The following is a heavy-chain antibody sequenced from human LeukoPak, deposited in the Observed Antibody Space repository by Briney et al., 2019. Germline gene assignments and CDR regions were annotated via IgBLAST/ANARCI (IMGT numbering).Heavy chain of an antibody. D-gene: IGHD3-22*01. Sequence: PGGSLRLSCAASGFTFSRYWMHWVRHAPGKGLVWVSRTNSDGSSTTYADSVKGRFTISRDNAKNTLYLQMNNLRAEDTAVYYCARDLSSGYYPELFDYWGQGTLVTVSS. CDR3: ARDLSSGYYPELFDY. CDR2: TNSDGSST. J-gene: IGHJ4*02. CDR1: GFTFSRYW. V-gene: IGHV3-74*01.